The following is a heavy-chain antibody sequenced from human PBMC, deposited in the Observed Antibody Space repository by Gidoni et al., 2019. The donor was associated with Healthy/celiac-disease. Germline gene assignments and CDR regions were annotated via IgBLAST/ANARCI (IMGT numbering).Heavy chain of an antibody. D-gene: IGHD3-10*01. Sequence: QVQLQQWGAGLLKPSETLSLTCAVYGGSFSDYYWSWIRQPPGKGLEWIGEINHSGSTNYNSSLKSRVTISVDTSKNQFSLKLSSVTAADTAVYYCARPKIIEVQGVIGAYWYFDLWGRGTLVTVSS. CDR3: ARPKIIEVQGVIGAYWYFDL. V-gene: IGHV4-34*01. J-gene: IGHJ2*01. CDR2: INHSGST. CDR1: GGSFSDYY.